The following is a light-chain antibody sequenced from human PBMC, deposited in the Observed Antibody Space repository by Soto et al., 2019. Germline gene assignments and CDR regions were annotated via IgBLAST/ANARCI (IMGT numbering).Light chain of an antibody. CDR2: EAS. CDR1: QDINNY. J-gene: IGKJ4*01. Sequence: DIQMTQSPSSLSASLGDRVTITCQASQDINNYLNWYQQKPGKAPNLLIYEASNLETGVPSRFSGSGSGTDFTFTISSLQPEDLATYYCQHYADFPITFGGGTKVDIK. V-gene: IGKV1-33*01. CDR3: QHYADFPIT.